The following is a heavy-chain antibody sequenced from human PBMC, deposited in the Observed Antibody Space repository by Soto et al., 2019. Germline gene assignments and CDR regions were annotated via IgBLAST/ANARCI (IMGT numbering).Heavy chain of an antibody. Sequence: PGESLKISCQGSGYTFTSYWIGWVRQKPGKGLEWMGIIYPGDSDTRYSPSFQGQVTISADKSIRTTYLQWSSLKASDTAMYYCARRSNSVTHMDVWGQGTTVTVSS. CDR3: ARRSNSVTHMDV. V-gene: IGHV5-51*01. J-gene: IGHJ6*02. CDR2: IYPGDSDT. D-gene: IGHD1-26*01. CDR1: GYTFTSYW.